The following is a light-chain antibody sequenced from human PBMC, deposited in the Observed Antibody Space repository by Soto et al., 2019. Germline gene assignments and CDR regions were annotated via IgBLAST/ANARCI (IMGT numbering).Light chain of an antibody. CDR1: SSDVGGYNF. CDR3: SSYTRRSSVV. V-gene: IGLV2-14*01. Sequence: QSALTQPASVSGAPGQSITISCTGTSSDVGGYNFVSWYQQHPGKVPKLMIFEVSNRPSGVSNRFSGSKSGNTASLTISGLQAAEEADYYCSSYTRRSSVVVGGGTKVTVL. CDR2: EVS. J-gene: IGLJ3*02.